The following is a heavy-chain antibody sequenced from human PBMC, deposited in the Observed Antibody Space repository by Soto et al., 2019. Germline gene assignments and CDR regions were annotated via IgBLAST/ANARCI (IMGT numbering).Heavy chain of an antibody. J-gene: IGHJ5*02. CDR1: GYSISSGYY. CDR3: ARVLSEWELPNGNWFDP. CDR2: IYHSGST. D-gene: IGHD1-26*01. V-gene: IGHV4-38-2*01. Sequence: SETLSLTGAVSGYSISSGYYWGWIRQPPGKGLEWIGSIYHSGSTYYNPSPKSRVTISVDTSKNQFSLKLSSVTAADTAVYYCARVLSEWELPNGNWFDPWGQGTLVTVSS.